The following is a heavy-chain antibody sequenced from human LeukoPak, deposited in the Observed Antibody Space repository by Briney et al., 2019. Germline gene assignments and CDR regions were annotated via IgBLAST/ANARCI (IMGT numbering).Heavy chain of an antibody. CDR3: VKARDSVYDY. CDR1: GFTVGSNY. J-gene: IGHJ4*02. Sequence: PGGSLRLSCAASGFTVGSNYMSWVRQAPGKGLEWVSVIYSGGSTYYADSVKGRFTISRDNSKNTLYLQMSSLRAEDTAVYYCVKARDSVYDYWGQGTLVTVSS. CDR2: IYSGGST. D-gene: IGHD5-24*01. V-gene: IGHV3-53*05.